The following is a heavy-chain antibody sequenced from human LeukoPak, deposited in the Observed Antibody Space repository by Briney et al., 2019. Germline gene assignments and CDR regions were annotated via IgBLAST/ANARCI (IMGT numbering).Heavy chain of an antibody. CDR2: LIPIFGTA. D-gene: IGHD6-19*01. Sequence: SVKVSCKASGRTFSSYAISWVRQAPGQALEWMGGLIPIFGTANYAQKFQGRVTITADESTSTAYMELSSLRSEDTAVYYCARDLSGSGWEYYFDYWGQGTLVTVSS. CDR1: GRTFSSYA. V-gene: IGHV1-69*13. J-gene: IGHJ4*02. CDR3: ARDLSGSGWEYYFDY.